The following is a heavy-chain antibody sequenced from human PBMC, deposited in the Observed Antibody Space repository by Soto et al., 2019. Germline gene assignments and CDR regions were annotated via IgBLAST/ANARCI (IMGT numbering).Heavy chain of an antibody. D-gene: IGHD5-18*01. CDR2: FHFSGST. CDR3: ARASGYSYGYDDFFDN. J-gene: IGHJ4*01. V-gene: IGHV4-59*01. Sequence: QVQLQESGPGLVKPSETLSLTCTVSGGSINGYYWTWLRQSPTNGLEWIGYFHFSGSTKYNPSLESRLTISADTSKNQISLTLSSVTAADTAAYYCARASGYSYGYDDFFDNWGQGTLANVSS. CDR1: GGSINGYY.